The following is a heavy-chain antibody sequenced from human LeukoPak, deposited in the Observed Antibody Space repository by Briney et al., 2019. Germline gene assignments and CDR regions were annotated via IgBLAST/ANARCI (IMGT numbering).Heavy chain of an antibody. J-gene: IGHJ5*02. Sequence: GASVKVSCKASGYTFTSSDINWVRQATGQGLEWMGWMKPNSGNTGYAQKFQGRVTMTRNTSISTAYMELSSLRSEDTAVYYCARGVTTVTTWWFDPWGQGTLVTVSS. V-gene: IGHV1-8*01. D-gene: IGHD4-17*01. CDR3: ARGVTTVTTWWFDP. CDR1: GYTFTSSD. CDR2: MKPNSGNT.